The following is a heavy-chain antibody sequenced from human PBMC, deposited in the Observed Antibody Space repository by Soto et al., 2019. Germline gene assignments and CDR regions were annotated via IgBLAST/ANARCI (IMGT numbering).Heavy chain of an antibody. Sequence: QVQLVQSGAEVKKPGSSVKVSCKASGGTFSSYTISWVRQAPGQGLEWMGRIIPILGIANYAQKFQGRVTNTADKTKSTDYMELSSLRSEDTAVYYCADETGRVVVPAAITSSIWFDPWGQGTLVTVSS. CDR1: GGTFSSYT. D-gene: IGHD2-2*01. J-gene: IGHJ5*02. V-gene: IGHV1-69*02. CDR2: IIPILGIA. CDR3: ADETGRVVVPAAITSSIWFDP.